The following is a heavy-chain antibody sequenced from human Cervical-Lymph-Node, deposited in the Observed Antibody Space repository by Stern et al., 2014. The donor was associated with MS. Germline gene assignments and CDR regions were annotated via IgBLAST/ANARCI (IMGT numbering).Heavy chain of an antibody. V-gene: IGHV1-2*06. J-gene: IGHJ4*02. CDR1: GYTFSDYY. D-gene: IGHD5-12*01. CDR3: ASTLRGYRGYDFGY. CDR2: INPDSGHT. Sequence: QVQLVQSGAEMKKPGAAVRVSCEAFGYTFSDYYFHWVRQAPGQGLAWLGRINPDSGHTEYSQRFQGRVTMARDTSIKTCYMDLSSLRSDDTAVYYCASTLRGYRGYDFGYWGQGTLVTVSS.